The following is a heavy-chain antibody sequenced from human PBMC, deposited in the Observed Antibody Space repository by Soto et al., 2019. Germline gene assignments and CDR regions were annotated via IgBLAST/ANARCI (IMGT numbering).Heavy chain of an antibody. CDR1: GCTCSSYA. CDR2: IIPIFGTA. D-gene: IGHD2-2*01. CDR3: ATGGDCSSTSGYSPGY. Sequence: ASVKVSCKASGCTCSSYAISWVRQAPGQGLEWMGGIIPIFGTANYAQKFQGRVTITADKSTSTAYMELSSLRSEDTAVYYCATGGDCSSTSGYSPGYWGQGILV. J-gene: IGHJ4*02. V-gene: IGHV1-69*06.